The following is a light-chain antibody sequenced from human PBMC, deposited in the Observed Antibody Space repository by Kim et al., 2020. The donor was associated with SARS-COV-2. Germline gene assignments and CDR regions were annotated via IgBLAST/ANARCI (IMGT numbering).Light chain of an antibody. J-gene: IGKJ1*01. CDR3: QQYHNFRWT. CDR2: ATS. V-gene: IGKV3-20*01. CDR1: QSVDSVY. Sequence: STGERTTLSCRASQSVDSVYLAWYQQKPGQAPRLVMSATSRRATGTPDRFSGSGSGTDFTLTISRLEPEDFAVYYCQQYHNFRWTFGQGTKLEI.